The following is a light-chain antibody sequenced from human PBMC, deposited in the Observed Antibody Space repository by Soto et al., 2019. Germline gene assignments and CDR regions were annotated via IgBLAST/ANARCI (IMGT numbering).Light chain of an antibody. J-gene: IGLJ2*01. CDR3: QLWDSNSDHVV. CDR2: DDR. Sequence: SYELTQPPSVSVAPGQTARITCVGTNIGRKSVHWYQQQPGQAPVVVVYDDRDRPSWIPERFSGSNSGNTAALTISRVEAGDEDDYYCQLWDSNSDHVVFGGGTKVTVL. V-gene: IGLV3-21*02. CDR1: NIGRKS.